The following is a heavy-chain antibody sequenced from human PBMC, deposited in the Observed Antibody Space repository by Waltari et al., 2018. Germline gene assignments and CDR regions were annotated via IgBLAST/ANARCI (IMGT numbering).Heavy chain of an antibody. D-gene: IGHD3-16*01. CDR1: GFTYSNAW. CDR3: TTEGDSFDY. CDR2: IKRKTEGRTT. J-gene: IGHJ4*02. V-gene: IGHV3-15*01. Sequence: EVQLVESGGGLVKPGGSLRLSCAASGFTYSNAWMSWVRQAPGKGLEWIGRIKRKTEGRTTDYAAPVQGRFTSSRDDSKNTLYLQMNSLKTEDTAVYYCTTEGDSFDYWGQGTLVTVSS.